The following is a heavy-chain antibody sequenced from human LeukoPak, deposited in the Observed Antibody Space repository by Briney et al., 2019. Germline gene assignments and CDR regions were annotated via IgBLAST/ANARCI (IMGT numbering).Heavy chain of an antibody. CDR1: GGSFSGYY. D-gene: IGHD4-17*01. Sequence: PSETLSLTCAVYGGSFSGYYWSWIRQPPGKGLEWIGEINHSGSTNYNPSLKSRVTISVDTSKNQFSLKLNSVTAADTAVYYCARSYGDYEYNWFDPWGQGTLVTVSS. V-gene: IGHV4-34*01. J-gene: IGHJ5*02. CDR2: INHSGST. CDR3: ARSYGDYEYNWFDP.